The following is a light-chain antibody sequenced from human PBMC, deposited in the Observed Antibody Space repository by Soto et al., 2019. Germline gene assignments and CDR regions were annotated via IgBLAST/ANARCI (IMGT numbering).Light chain of an antibody. CDR3: GTWDSSLSAV. CDR2: DNN. J-gene: IGLJ2*01. Sequence: QSVLTQPPSVSAAPGQKVTISCSGSSSNIGNNFVSWYQHLPGTAPKLLIYDNNSRPSGIPDRFSGSKSGTSATLGITGLQTGDEADYYCGTWDSSLSAVFGGGTKLTVL. CDR1: SSNIGNNF. V-gene: IGLV1-51*01.